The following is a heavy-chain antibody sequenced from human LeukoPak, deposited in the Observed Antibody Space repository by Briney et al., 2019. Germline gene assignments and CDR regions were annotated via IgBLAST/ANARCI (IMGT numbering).Heavy chain of an antibody. V-gene: IGHV3-30-3*01. D-gene: IGHD4-11*01. CDR1: GFTFSSYA. J-gene: IGHJ4*02. Sequence: GGSLRLSCAASGFTFSSYAMRWVRQAPGKGLEWVAVISYDGSNKYYADSVKGRFTISRDNSKNTLYLQMNSLRAEDTAVYYCARGLTTVSVSGYWGQGTLVTVSS. CDR2: ISYDGSNK. CDR3: ARGLTTVSVSGY.